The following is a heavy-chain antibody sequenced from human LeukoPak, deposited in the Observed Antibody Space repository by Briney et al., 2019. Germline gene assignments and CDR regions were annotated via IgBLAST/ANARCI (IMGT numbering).Heavy chain of an antibody. CDR3: ATSHGSGDYNWFDP. J-gene: IGHJ5*02. CDR1: GGSISSYY. CDR2: IYISGST. Sequence: PSETLSLTCTVSGGSISSYYWSRIRQPAGKGLEWIGRIYISGSTNYNPSLKSRVTMSVDASKNQLSLKLSSVPAADTAVYYCATSHGSGDYNWFDPWGQGTLVTVSS. V-gene: IGHV4-4*07. D-gene: IGHD3-10*01.